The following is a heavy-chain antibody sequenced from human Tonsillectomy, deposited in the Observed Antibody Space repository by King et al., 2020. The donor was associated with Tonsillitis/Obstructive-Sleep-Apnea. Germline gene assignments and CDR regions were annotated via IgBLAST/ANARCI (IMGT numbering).Heavy chain of an antibody. Sequence: TLQESGPTLVKPTQTLTLTCTLSGFSLSTSGAGVGWIRQPPGKALECLAVIYWDDDKRYRPSLKSRLTITKDTSKNQVVLTMTNVDPVDTATYYCARTEILVGPLSDGFDIWGQGTMVTVSS. V-gene: IGHV2-5*02. CDR1: GFSLSTSGAG. CDR3: ARTEILVGPLSDGFDI. J-gene: IGHJ3*02. CDR2: IYWDDDK. D-gene: IGHD1-26*01.